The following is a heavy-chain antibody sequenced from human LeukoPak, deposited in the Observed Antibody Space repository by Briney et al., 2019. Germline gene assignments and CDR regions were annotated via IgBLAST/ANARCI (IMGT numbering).Heavy chain of an antibody. J-gene: IGHJ4*02. D-gene: IGHD2-8*01. V-gene: IGHV3-23*01. CDR2: ISGSGGST. CDR3: AKMDGWDLLRVFDY. Sequence: GGSLRLSCAASGFTFSNYAMSWVRQAPGKGLEWVSAISGSGGSTYYADSVKGRFTISRDNSKKMLYLQMNSLRAEDTAVYYCAKMDGWDLLRVFDYWGQGTLVTVSS. CDR1: GFTFSNYA.